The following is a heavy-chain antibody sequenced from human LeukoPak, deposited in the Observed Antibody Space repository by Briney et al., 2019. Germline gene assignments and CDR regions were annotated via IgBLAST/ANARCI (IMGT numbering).Heavy chain of an antibody. V-gene: IGHV1-2*02. D-gene: IGHD5-18*01. Sequence: GASVKVSSKASGYTFTGYYMHWVRQAPGQGLEWMGWINPNSGGTSYAQKFQGRVTMTRDTSISTAYMELSRLRSDDTAVYYCARVGGSTAYDYWGQGTLVTVSS. CDR2: INPNSGGT. CDR1: GYTFTGYY. CDR3: ARVGGSTAYDY. J-gene: IGHJ4*02.